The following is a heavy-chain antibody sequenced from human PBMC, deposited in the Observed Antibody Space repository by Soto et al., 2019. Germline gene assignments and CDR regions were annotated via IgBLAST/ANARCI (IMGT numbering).Heavy chain of an antibody. D-gene: IGHD3-3*01. CDR2: IYSGGST. Sequence: GGSLRLSCAASGFTVSSNYMSWVRQAPGKGLEWVSVIYSGGSTYYADSVKGRFTISRHNSKNTLYLQMNSLRAEDAAVYYCARGFSPVGDAFDIWGQGTMVTVSS. CDR1: GFTVSSNY. CDR3: ARGFSPVGDAFDI. J-gene: IGHJ3*02. V-gene: IGHV3-53*04.